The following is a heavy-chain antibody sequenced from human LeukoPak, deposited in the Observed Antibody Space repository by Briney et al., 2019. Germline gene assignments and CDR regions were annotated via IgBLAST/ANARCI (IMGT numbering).Heavy chain of an antibody. CDR3: AKGLTYYYDSSGYSFDY. CDR1: GFTFSSYG. Sequence: GGSLRLSCAASGFTFSSYGMHWVRQAPGKGLVWVSRINSDGSSTSYADSVKGRFTVSRDNAKNTLYLQMNSLRAEDTAVYYCAKGLTYYYDSSGYSFDYWGQGTLVTVSS. D-gene: IGHD3-22*01. J-gene: IGHJ4*02. CDR2: INSDGSST. V-gene: IGHV3-74*01.